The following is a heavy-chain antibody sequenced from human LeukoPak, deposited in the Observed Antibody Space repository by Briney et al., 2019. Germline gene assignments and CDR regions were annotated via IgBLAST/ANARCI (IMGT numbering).Heavy chain of an antibody. D-gene: IGHD2-15*01. CDR3: ATGRYCSGTTCYSSLDF. V-gene: IGHV5-51*01. Sequence: GESLKISCKGSGYSFTNYWIAWARQMPGKGLEWMGIIHPGDSNTRYSPSFQGQVTISVDKSITTAYLQWSSLKASDTAVYYCATGRYCSGTTCYSSLDFWGQGTLVTVSS. J-gene: IGHJ4*02. CDR1: GYSFTNYW. CDR2: IHPGDSNT.